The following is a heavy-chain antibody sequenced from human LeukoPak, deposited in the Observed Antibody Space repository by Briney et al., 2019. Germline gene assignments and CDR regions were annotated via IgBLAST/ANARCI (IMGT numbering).Heavy chain of an antibody. Sequence: SETLSLTCTVSGGSISSYYWSWIRQPPGKGLEWIGYIYYSGSTNYNPSLKSRVTISVDTSKNQFSLKLSSVTAADTALYYCASYQVGPDSFDYWGQGTLVTVSS. J-gene: IGHJ4*02. CDR3: ASYQVGPDSFDY. V-gene: IGHV4-59*08. CDR1: GGSISSYY. CDR2: IYYSGST.